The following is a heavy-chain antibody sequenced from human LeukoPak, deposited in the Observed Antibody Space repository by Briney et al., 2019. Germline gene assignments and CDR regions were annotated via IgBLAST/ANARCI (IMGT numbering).Heavy chain of an antibody. D-gene: IGHD2-8*01. CDR3: AKAFGTNGYFQLPIDF. Sequence: GGSLRLSCAASGFTFSNNAMTWVRQAPGKGLECVSAITGTTATGDPPYYADSVKGRFTISRDNSRNTLYLQLNDLRAEDTAIYYCAKAFGTNGYFQLPIDFWGQGTLVTVSS. J-gene: IGHJ4*02. V-gene: IGHV3-23*01. CDR2: ITGTTATGDPP. CDR1: GFTFSNNA.